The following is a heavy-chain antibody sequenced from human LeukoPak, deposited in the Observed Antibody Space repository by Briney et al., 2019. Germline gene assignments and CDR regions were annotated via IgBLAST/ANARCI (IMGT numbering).Heavy chain of an antibody. V-gene: IGHV3-23*01. Sequence: GGSLRLSCAASGFTFSSHALSWVRQAPGKGLEWVTSLSGSGYNTYYADSVKGRFTISRDNSKNTVYLQMNSLRAEDTAVYYCAKDPYGTRYFDYWGQGTLVTVSS. CDR2: LSGSGYNT. J-gene: IGHJ4*02. D-gene: IGHD2-2*01. CDR3: AKDPYGTRYFDY. CDR1: GFTFSSHA.